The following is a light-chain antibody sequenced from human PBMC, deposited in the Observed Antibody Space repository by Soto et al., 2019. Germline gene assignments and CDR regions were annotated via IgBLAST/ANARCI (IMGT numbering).Light chain of an antibody. V-gene: IGKV1-5*01. Sequence: DIHITQSPSTLSASVGDRVTITCRASQSISTWLAWYQQKPGKAPKVLIYDASSLESGVPSRFSGSGSGTEFTLTISSLQPDDFATYYCQQYNSYPLSFGGGTKVDIK. J-gene: IGKJ4*01. CDR3: QQYNSYPLS. CDR1: QSISTW. CDR2: DAS.